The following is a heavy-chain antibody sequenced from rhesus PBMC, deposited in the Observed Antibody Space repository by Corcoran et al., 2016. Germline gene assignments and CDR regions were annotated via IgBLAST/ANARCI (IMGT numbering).Heavy chain of an antibody. CDR2: WYGLGGGY. CDR3: ASHPEDCSRGVCYWNFEF. CDR1: GGSISSNNW. V-gene: IGHV4-93*02. Sequence: QVQLQESGPGLVKPSETLSLTCAVSGGSISSNNWWSWIRHSPGKGLEWIGGWYGLGGGYETNPSRKMRVSISIETSKNQFSLKLRSVNAADTAVYYCASHPEDCSRGVCYWNFEFWGQGVLVTVSS. J-gene: IGHJ1*01. D-gene: IGHD2-39*01.